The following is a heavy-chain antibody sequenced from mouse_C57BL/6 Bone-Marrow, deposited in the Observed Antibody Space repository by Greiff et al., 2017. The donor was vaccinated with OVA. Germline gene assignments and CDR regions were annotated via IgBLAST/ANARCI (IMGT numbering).Heavy chain of an antibody. D-gene: IGHD1-2*01. J-gene: IGHJ1*03. Sequence: VQLQQPGAELVKPGASVKLSCKASGYTFTSYWMHWVKQRPGQGLEWIGMIHPNSGSTNYNEKFKSKATLTVDKSSSTAYMQLSSLTSEDSAVYYCAREGGGYYVYYWYFDVWGTGTTVTVSS. CDR1: GYTFTSYW. CDR2: IHPNSGST. CDR3: AREGGGYYVYYWYFDV. V-gene: IGHV1-64*01.